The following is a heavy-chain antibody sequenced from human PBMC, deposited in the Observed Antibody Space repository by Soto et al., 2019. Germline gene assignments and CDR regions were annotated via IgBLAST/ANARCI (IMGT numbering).Heavy chain of an antibody. J-gene: IGHJ5*02. CDR1: GDSISSPNW. CDR2: IHHSRGI. V-gene: IGHV4-4*02. D-gene: IGHD2-2*01. Sequence: PSETLSLTCTVSGDSISSPNWWNWVRQTPGKGLEWIGEIHHSRGINYNPSLKSRVTISVGKSNNLSSLKLSSMTAADTAVYFCARARQDCSAASCYLDPWGQGTLVTVSS. CDR3: ARARQDCSAASCYLDP.